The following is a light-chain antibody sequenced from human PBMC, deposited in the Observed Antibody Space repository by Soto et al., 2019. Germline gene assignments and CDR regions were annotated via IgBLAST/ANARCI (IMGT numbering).Light chain of an antibody. CDR3: QQYGSSEII. J-gene: IGKJ5*01. Sequence: EIVMTQSPATLSVSPGEIATLSCRASQSVSSNLAWYQQKPGQAPRLLIYGASTRATGIPARFSGSGSGTDVTLTITRLEPEEFAGFYCQQYGSSEIIFGQGTRLEI. V-gene: IGKV3-15*01. CDR2: GAS. CDR1: QSVSSN.